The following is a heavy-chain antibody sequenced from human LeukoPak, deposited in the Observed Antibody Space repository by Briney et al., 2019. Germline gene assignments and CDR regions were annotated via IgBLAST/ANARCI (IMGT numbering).Heavy chain of an antibody. J-gene: IGHJ4*02. D-gene: IGHD4-17*01. CDR1: GGSISSYY. V-gene: IGHV4-59*01. CDR3: ARTYGDYVEYYFDY. Sequence: SETVSLTCTVSGGSISSYYRSWIRQPPGKGLEWIGYIYYSGSTNCNPSLKSRVTISVDTSKNQFSLKLSSVTAADTAVYYCARTYGDYVEYYFDYWGQGTLVTVSS. CDR2: IYYSGST.